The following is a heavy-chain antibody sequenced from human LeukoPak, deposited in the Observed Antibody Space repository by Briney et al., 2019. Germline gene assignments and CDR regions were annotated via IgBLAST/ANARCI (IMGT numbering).Heavy chain of an antibody. V-gene: IGHV4-31*03. CDR1: GVSISSGGYY. D-gene: IGHD4-17*01. J-gene: IGHJ4*02. CDR2: IYYSGST. Sequence: SETLSLTCTVSGVSISSGGYYWSWIRQHPGKGLEWIGYIYYSGSTYYNPSLKSRVTISVDTSKNQFSLKLSSVTAADTAVYYCARDVGNGDYDFDYWGQGTLVTVSS. CDR3: ARDVGNGDYDFDY.